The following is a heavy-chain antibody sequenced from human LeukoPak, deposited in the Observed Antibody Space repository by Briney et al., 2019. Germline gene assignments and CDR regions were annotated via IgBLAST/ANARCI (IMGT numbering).Heavy chain of an antibody. V-gene: IGHV3-74*01. CDR1: GFTFSNYW. J-gene: IGHJ4*02. Sequence: GGSLRLSCPASGFTFSNYWMHWVRQAPGKGLVWVSRINTDGSSTTYADSVKGRFTISGDNAKNTLYLQMNSLSAEDTAVYYCARGYSSSYRIDYWGQGTLVTVSS. D-gene: IGHD6-6*01. CDR2: INTDGSST. CDR3: ARGYSSSYRIDY.